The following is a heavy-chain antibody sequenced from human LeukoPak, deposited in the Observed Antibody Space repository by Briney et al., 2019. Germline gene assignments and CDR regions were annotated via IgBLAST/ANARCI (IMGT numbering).Heavy chain of an antibody. Sequence: GGSLRLSCAASGFTFSSYWMSWVRQAPGKGLEWVANIKQDESEKYYVDSVKGRFSITRDNAKNSMYLQINSLRAEDTAVYHCARGNDYGDHVGIYLDYWGQGTLVTVSS. J-gene: IGHJ4*02. D-gene: IGHD4-17*01. CDR2: IKQDESEK. V-gene: IGHV3-7*03. CDR1: GFTFSSYW. CDR3: ARGNDYGDHVGIYLDY.